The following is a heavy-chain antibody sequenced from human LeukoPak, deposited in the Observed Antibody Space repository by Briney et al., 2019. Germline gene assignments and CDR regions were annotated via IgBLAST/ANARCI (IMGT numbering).Heavy chain of an antibody. D-gene: IGHD4-17*01. J-gene: IGHJ4*02. V-gene: IGHV4-61*02. CDR2: IYTSGRH. CDR3: ARDTGVYGEDY. Sequence: SETLSLTCTVSGGSISSGRYYWIWIRQPAGKGLEWIGRIYTSGRHNDNPLLESRGTQLVRTSKQQFSLKLSSVTAADTAVYYRARDTGVYGEDYWGQGTLVTVSS. CDR1: GGSISSGRYY.